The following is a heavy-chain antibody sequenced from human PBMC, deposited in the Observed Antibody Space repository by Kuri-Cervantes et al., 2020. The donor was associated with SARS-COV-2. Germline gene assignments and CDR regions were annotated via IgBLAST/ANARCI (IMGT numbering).Heavy chain of an antibody. D-gene: IGHD2-15*01. V-gene: IGHV4-34*01. CDR2: INHSGST. CDR1: GGSFSAYY. Sequence: SETLSLTCAVYGGSFSAYYWSWIRQPPGKGLEWIGEINHSGSTNYNPSLKSRVTISVDTSKHQLSLKLSSVTAADTAVYYCARELGGGSVWGQGTLVTVSS. CDR3: ARELGGGSV. J-gene: IGHJ4*02.